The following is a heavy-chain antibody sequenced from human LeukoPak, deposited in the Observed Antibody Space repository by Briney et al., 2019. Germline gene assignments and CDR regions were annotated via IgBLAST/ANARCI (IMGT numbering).Heavy chain of an antibody. D-gene: IGHD6-19*01. CDR1: GGSFGGYY. CDR3: ARDYVGVAGTFDY. V-gene: IGHV4-34*01. CDR2: INHRGNT. Sequence: PSETLSLTCAVYGGSFGGYYWSWIRQPPGKGLEWIGEINHRGNTNYNPSLKSRVTISLDTSKNQFSLKLSSVTAADTALYFCARDYVGVAGTFDYWGQGTLVTVSS. J-gene: IGHJ4*02.